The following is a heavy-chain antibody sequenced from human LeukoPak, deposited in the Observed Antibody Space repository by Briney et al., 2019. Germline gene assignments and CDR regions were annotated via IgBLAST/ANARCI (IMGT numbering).Heavy chain of an antibody. J-gene: IGHJ6*03. D-gene: IGHD3-10*01. V-gene: IGHV4-34*01. Sequence: PSETLSLTCAVYGGSFSGYYWSWIRQPPGKGLEWIGEINRSGSTNYNPSLKSRVTISVDTSKNQFSLKLSSVTAADTAVYYCARVYGSGSYSNFYYYYMDVWGKGTTVTVSS. CDR1: GGSFSGYY. CDR2: INRSGST. CDR3: ARVYGSGSYSNFYYYYMDV.